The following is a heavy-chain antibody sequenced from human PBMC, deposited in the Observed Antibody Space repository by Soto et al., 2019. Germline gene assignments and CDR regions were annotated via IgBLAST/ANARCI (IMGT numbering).Heavy chain of an antibody. CDR3: ARDKSAQYYDFWSGYYGHYYGMDV. J-gene: IGHJ6*02. D-gene: IGHD3-3*01. CDR2: ISYDGSNK. V-gene: IGHV3-30-3*01. CDR1: GFTFSSYA. Sequence: VGSLRLSCAASGFTFSSYAMHWVRQAPGKGLEWVAVISYDGSNKYYADSVKGRFTISRDNSKNTLYLQMNSLRAEDTAVYYCARDKSAQYYDFWSGYYGHYYGMDVWGQGTTVTVSS.